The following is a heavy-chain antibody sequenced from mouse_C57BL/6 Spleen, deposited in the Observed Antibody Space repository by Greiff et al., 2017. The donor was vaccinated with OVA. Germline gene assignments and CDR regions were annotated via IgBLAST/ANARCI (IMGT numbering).Heavy chain of an antibody. J-gene: IGHJ2*01. V-gene: IGHV1-81*01. CDR1: GYTFTSYG. Sequence: QVQLQQSGAELARPGASVKLSCKASGYTFTSYGISWVKQRTGQGLEWIGEIYPRSGNTYYNEKFKGKATLTADKSSSTAYMELRSLTSEDSAVYFCARDSSGPHYWGQGTTLTVSS. D-gene: IGHD3-2*02. CDR2: IYPRSGNT. CDR3: ARDSSGPHY.